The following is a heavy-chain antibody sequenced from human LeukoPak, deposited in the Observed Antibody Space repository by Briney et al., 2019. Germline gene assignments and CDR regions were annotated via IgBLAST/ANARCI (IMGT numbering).Heavy chain of an antibody. CDR2: INPKSGRT. J-gene: IGHJ5*02. V-gene: IGHV1-2*02. Sequence: GASVRVSCKTSGYSFTDYYIHWVRQAPGQGLDWMGWINPKSGRTSSARKFQDRVTMTRDPSISTVYMDMAWLTSDDTAIYFCARADFVDAGPYLIGPWGQGILVTVSS. D-gene: IGHD3-3*01. CDR3: ARADFVDAGPYLIGP. CDR1: GYSFTDYY.